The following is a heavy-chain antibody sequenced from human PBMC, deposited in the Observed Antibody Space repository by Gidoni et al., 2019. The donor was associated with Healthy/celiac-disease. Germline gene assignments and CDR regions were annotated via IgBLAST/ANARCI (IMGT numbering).Heavy chain of an antibody. CDR1: GYSFTSYW. D-gene: IGHD6-19*01. CDR2: IDPSDSYT. J-gene: IGHJ5*02. CDR3: ARHSEQWLVRGWFDP. V-gene: IGHV5-10-1*03. Sequence: VQLVQSGAEVKKPGESLRISCKGSGYSFTSYWISWVRQMPGKGLEWMGRIDPSDSYTNYSPSFQGHVTISADKSISTAYLQWSSLKASDTAMYYCARHSEQWLVRGWFDPWGQGTLVTVSS.